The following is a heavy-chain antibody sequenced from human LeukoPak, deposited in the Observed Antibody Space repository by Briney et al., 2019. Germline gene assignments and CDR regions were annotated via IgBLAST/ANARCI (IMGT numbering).Heavy chain of an antibody. D-gene: IGHD5-18*01. CDR1: GFTFSSYA. Sequence: GGSLRLSCAASGFTFSSYAMSWVRQAPGKGLEWVSAISGDGGSTYDADSVKGRITISRDNSKNTLYLQMDSLRAEDTAVYYCARGYSYGRFDYWGQGTLVTVSS. CDR3: ARGYSYGRFDY. V-gene: IGHV3-23*01. CDR2: ISGDGGST. J-gene: IGHJ4*02.